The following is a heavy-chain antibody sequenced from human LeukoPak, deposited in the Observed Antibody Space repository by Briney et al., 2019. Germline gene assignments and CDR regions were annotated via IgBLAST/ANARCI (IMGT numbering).Heavy chain of an antibody. CDR1: GGSFSGYY. V-gene: IGHV4-34*01. CDR3: ARSKERFGDYYMDV. D-gene: IGHD3-10*01. Sequence: SETLSLTCAVYGGSFSGYYWSWIRQPPGKGLEWIGEINHSGSTNYNPSLKSRVTISVDTSKNQFSLKLSSVTAADTAVYYCARSKERFGDYYMDVWGKGTTVTVSS. J-gene: IGHJ6*03. CDR2: INHSGST.